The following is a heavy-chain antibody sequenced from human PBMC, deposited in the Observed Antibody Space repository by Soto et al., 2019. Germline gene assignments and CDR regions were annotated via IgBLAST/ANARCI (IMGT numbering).Heavy chain of an antibody. V-gene: IGHV4-4*02. CDR2: MSHSGPT. Sequence: SETLSLTCAACGGSVTTNYWWGWFRQSPVTGLEWIGDMSHSGPTNYSPSLKSRVTLSVDTSKNQFSLELKSVTAADTAVYYCLLTGYYTFPGMDAWGQGTTVT. CDR1: GGSVTTNYW. D-gene: IGHD3-9*01. CDR3: LLTGYYTFPGMDA. J-gene: IGHJ6*01.